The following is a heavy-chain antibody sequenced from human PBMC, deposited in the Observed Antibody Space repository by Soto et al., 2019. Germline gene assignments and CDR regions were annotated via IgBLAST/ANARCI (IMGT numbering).Heavy chain of an antibody. V-gene: IGHV3-23*01. CDR3: AKDGLRSCSSTSCYYFDY. CDR1: GFTFSSYA. CDR2: IRGSGGST. D-gene: IGHD2-2*01. J-gene: IGHJ4*01. Sequence: GGSLRLSCAASGFTFSSYAMSWVRQAPGKGLKWVSAIRGSGGSTYYADSVKGRFTISRDNSKNTLYLKIISLRAEDKAVYYCAKDGLRSCSSTSCYYFDYWVQGTLVTVSS.